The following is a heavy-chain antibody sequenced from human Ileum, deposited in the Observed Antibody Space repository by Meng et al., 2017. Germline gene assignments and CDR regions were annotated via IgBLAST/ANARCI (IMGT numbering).Heavy chain of an antibody. CDR1: GFTFSSYV. CDR2: IAGTGDKI. V-gene: IGHV3-23*01. J-gene: IGHJ3*02. Sequence: GESLQISCAASGFTFSSYVMNWVRQAPGKGLGWVSTIAGTGDKIFYADSAKGRFTISRDNSKDTLFLQMNSLRAEDMAIYYCARRAITLTTNWGAFDIWGQGTMVTVSS. CDR3: ARRAITLTTNWGAFDI. D-gene: IGHD3-16*01.